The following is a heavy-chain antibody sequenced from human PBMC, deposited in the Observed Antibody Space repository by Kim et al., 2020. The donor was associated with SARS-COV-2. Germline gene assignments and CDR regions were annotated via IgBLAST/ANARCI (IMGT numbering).Heavy chain of an antibody. CDR2: INSDGTNI. CDR3: ARAIWNWNDIEAFDI. D-gene: IGHD1-1*01. V-gene: IGHV3-74*03. CDR1: GFTFSPYC. J-gene: IGHJ3*02. Sequence: GGSLRLSCAASGFTFSPYCMNWVRQAPGKGLVWVALINSDGTNIKYADSVTGRFTISRDNAKNTLFLQMISLRAEDTAVYYCARAIWNWNDIEAFDIWGQGTMVTVSS.